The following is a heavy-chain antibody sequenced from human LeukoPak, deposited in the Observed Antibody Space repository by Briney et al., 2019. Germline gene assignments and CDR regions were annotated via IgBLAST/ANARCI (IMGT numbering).Heavy chain of an antibody. CDR3: ATCRDLRWCDAFDI. CDR1: QYTLTESS. J-gene: IGHJ3*02. Sequence: ASVNPSDKLSQYTLTESSMHWVPQAAGNGREGRGGFDAEDGETIYAQKFQDRVTMTEDTSTDTAYMELSSLRSEDTAVYYCATCRDLRWCDAFDIGGQGTMVTVSS. V-gene: IGHV1-24*01. CDR2: FDAEDGET. D-gene: IGHD4-23*01.